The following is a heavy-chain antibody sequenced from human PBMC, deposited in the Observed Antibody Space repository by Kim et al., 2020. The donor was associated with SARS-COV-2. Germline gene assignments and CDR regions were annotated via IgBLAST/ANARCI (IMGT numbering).Heavy chain of an antibody. V-gene: IGHV3-30*04. CDR2: ISYDGSNK. CDR1: GFTFSSYA. Sequence: GGSLRLSCAASGFTFSSYAMHWVRQAPGKGLEWVAVISYDGSNKYYADSVKGRFTISRDNSKNTLYLQMNSLRAEDTAVYYCARDPPETNYSSSWYWYFDYWGQGTLVTVSS. J-gene: IGHJ4*02. CDR3: ARDPPETNYSSSWYWYFDY. D-gene: IGHD6-13*01.